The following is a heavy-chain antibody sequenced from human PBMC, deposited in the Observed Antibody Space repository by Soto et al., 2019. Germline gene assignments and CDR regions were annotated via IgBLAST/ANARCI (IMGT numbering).Heavy chain of an antibody. J-gene: IGHJ4*02. CDR1: GGSVYDFY. Sequence: TSETLSLTCSVSGGSVYDFYWNWLRQTPGKGLEWIGNIYNNGRTNYNPSLKNRVTISIDTSKNQFSLHLSSVTTADTAMYFCARGHGIYVRFDSWGQGTLVTV. CDR2: IYNNGRT. D-gene: IGHD3-10*02. CDR3: ARGHGIYVRFDS. V-gene: IGHV4-59*02.